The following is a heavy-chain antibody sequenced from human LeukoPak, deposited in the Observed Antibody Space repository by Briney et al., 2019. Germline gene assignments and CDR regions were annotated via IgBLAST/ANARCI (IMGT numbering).Heavy chain of an antibody. J-gene: IGHJ4*02. CDR1: GFTFSSYA. Sequence: GGSLRLSCAASGFTFSSYAMSWVRQAPGKGLEWVSAISGSGGSTYYADSVKGRFTISRDNSKNTLCLQMNSLRAEDTAVYYCAKTPDYYDSSGYYYWGQGTLVTVSS. D-gene: IGHD3-22*01. CDR3: AKTPDYYDSSGYYY. V-gene: IGHV3-23*01. CDR2: ISGSGGST.